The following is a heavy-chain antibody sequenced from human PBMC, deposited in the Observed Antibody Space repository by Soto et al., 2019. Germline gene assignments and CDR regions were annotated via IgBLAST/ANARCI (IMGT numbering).Heavy chain of an antibody. CDR3: ARDRSGDYGL. Sequence: EVQLVESGGGLVKPGGSLRLSCAASGFTFSSYSMNWVRQAPGKGLEWVSSISSSSSYIYYADSVKGRFTISRDNAKNSLYLQMNSLSAEDTAVYYCARDRSGDYGLWGRGTLVTVSS. D-gene: IGHD3-16*02. V-gene: IGHV3-21*01. J-gene: IGHJ2*01. CDR2: ISSSSSYI. CDR1: GFTFSSYS.